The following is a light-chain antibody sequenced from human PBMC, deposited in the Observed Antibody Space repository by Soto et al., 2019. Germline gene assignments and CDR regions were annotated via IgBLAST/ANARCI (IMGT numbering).Light chain of an antibody. CDR2: KAT. V-gene: IGKV1-5*03. Sequence: DIQMTQSPSTLSASVGDRVTITCRASQSMSYWLAWYQQKPGKAPKLLIYKATNLESGVPSRFSGMGSGKEFTLTISSLQSDDFATYYCQQYNNYWGLTFGGGTKVEIK. CDR1: QSMSYW. CDR3: QQYNNYWGLT. J-gene: IGKJ4*01.